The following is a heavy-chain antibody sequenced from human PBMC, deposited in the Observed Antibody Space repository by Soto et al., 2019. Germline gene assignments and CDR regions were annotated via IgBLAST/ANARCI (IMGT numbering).Heavy chain of an antibody. D-gene: IGHD1-26*01. J-gene: IGHJ4*02. V-gene: IGHV4-30-4*08. CDR3: ARQLSNYHHYFDL. Sequence: SGTLTLTCTVSVDSISSDYYYCSWIRQPPGKTLEWIGYSYYSGRTSYGPSLESRVTISIDTSKNQFSLKLTSVTAADTALYYCARQLSNYHHYFDLRGQGPLRSVSS. CDR2: SYYSGRT. CDR1: VDSISSDYYY.